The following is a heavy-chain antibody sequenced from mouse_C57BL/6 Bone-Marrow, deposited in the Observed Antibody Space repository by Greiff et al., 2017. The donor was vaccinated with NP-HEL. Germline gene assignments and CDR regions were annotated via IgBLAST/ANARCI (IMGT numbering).Heavy chain of an antibody. CDR1: GYTFTSYG. V-gene: IGHV1-81*01. CDR2: IYPRSGNT. CDR3: ARLYYDYDDYAMDY. Sequence: VKVVESGAELARPGASVKLSCKASGYTFTSYGISWVKQRTVQGLEWIGEIYPRSGNTYYNETFKGKATLTADKASSTAYMELRSLTSEDSAVYFCARLYYDYDDYAMDYWGQGTSVTVSS. D-gene: IGHD2-4*01. J-gene: IGHJ4*01.